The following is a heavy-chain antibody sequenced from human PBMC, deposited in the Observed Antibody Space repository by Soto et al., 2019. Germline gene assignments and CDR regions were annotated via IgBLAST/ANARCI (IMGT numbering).Heavy chain of an antibody. CDR3: AKSPIQEYSGYEHDAFDI. CDR2: ISGSGGST. J-gene: IGHJ3*02. D-gene: IGHD5-12*01. Sequence: GGSLRLSCAASGFTFSSYAMSWVRQAPGKGLEWVSAISGSGGSTYYADSVKGRFTISRDNSKNTLYLQMNSLRAEDTAVYYCAKSPIQEYSGYEHDAFDIWGQGTMVTVSS. V-gene: IGHV3-23*01. CDR1: GFTFSSYA.